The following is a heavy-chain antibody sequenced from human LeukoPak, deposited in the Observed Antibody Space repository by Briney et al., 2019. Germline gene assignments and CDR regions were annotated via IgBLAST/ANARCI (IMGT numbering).Heavy chain of an antibody. CDR3: ATRDCSGGSCQGEWWFDP. V-gene: IGHV1-24*01. D-gene: IGHD2-15*01. CDR1: GYTLTELS. CDR2: FDTEDGET. J-gene: IGHJ5*02. Sequence: ASVTVSCKVSGYTLTELSMHWVRHAPGKGLERKGGFDTEDGETIYAQKFQGRVTMTEDTSTDTAYMELSSLRSGDTAVYYCATRDCSGGSCQGEWWFDPWGQGTLVTVSS.